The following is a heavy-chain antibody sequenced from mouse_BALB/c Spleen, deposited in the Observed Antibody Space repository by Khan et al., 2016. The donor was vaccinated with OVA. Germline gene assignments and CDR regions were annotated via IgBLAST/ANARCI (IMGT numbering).Heavy chain of an antibody. CDR3: VRDGAYYRNDGWFAY. CDR2: INPSNGYT. CDR1: GYTFTSYT. J-gene: IGHJ3*01. D-gene: IGHD2-14*01. Sequence: QVQLQQSGAELARPGASVKMSCKASGYTFTSYTIYWIKLRPGQGLEWIGYINPSNGYTNYNQKFKDKATLTADKSSTTAYMQMSSLTSDDSAVYNWVRDGAYYRNDGWFAYWGQGTLVTVSA. V-gene: IGHV1-4*01.